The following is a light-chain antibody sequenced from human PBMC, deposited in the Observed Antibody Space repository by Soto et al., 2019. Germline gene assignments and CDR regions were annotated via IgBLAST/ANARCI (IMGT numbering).Light chain of an antibody. CDR1: QSVSSSY. V-gene: IGKV3-20*01. Sequence: EIVLTQSPGTPSLSPGERATLSCRASQSVSSSYLAWYQQKPGQAPRLLIYGASSRPTGIPDRFSGSGSATDFTLTISRLEPEDFAVYYCQQFGSSPWTFGQGTKVEIK. J-gene: IGKJ1*01. CDR2: GAS. CDR3: QQFGSSPWT.